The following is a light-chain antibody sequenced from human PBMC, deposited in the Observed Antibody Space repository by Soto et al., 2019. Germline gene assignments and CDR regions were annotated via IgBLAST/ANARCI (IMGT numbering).Light chain of an antibody. CDR3: QQYENLPT. Sequence: DIQMTQSPSSLSASVGDRVTITCQASQNINNDLDWYQQKPGRAPKLLIYDASTLEAGVPSRLRGSGSGTDFTFTISRLQPEDIATYYCQQYENLPTFGQGTRLEIK. CDR1: QNINND. CDR2: DAS. J-gene: IGKJ5*01. V-gene: IGKV1-33*01.